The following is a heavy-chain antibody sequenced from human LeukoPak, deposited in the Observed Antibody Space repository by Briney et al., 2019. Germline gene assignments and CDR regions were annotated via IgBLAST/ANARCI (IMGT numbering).Heavy chain of an antibody. D-gene: IGHD5-12*01. CDR1: GFTFNTYA. V-gene: IGHV3-23*01. J-gene: IGHJ4*02. CDR2: ISGSGENT. CDR3: ARSNRAYSGYEQTRFDY. Sequence: GGSLRLSCAASGFTFNTYAMNWVRQAPGKGLEWVSAISGSGENTYYADSVKGRFTISRDNSKNTLFLQMNSLRVEDTAVYYCARSNRAYSGYEQTRFDYWGQGTLVTVSS.